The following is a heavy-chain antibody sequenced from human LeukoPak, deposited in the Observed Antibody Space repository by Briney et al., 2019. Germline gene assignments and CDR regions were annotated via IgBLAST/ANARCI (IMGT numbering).Heavy chain of an antibody. J-gene: IGHJ4*02. CDR1: GGSVSSGSYY. Sequence: SETLSLTCTVSGGSVSSGSYYWSWLRQPPGKGLEWIGYIYYSGSTNYNPSLKSRVTISVDTSKNQFSLKLSSVTAADTAVYYCARVLRYYDSSGYYPLLDYWGQGTLVTVSS. CDR3: ARVLRYYDSSGYYPLLDY. CDR2: IYYSGST. V-gene: IGHV4-61*01. D-gene: IGHD3-22*01.